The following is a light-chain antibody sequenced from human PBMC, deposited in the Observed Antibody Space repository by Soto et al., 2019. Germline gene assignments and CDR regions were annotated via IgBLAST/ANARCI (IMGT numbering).Light chain of an antibody. CDR3: QHYNNLPLT. Sequence: EIVMTQSPAILSVSPGDGVTLSCRASQGIGDTLAWYQHKPGQTPRLLIYATSTRPTGVPARFSGSRSGPEFTLTIICLQSEDFAIYYCQHYNNLPLTFGGGTKVESK. CDR2: ATS. CDR1: QGIGDT. J-gene: IGKJ4*02. V-gene: IGKV3-15*01.